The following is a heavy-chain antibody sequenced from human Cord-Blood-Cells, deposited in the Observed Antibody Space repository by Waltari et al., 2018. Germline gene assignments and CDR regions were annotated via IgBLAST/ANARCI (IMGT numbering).Heavy chain of an antibody. V-gene: IGHV1-46*01. J-gene: IGHJ4*02. CDR1: GYTFTSYY. Sequence: QVQLVQSGAAVKKPGASVKVSCKASGYTFTSYYMHWVRQAPGQGLEWMGIINPSGGSTSYAQKFQGRVTMTRDTSTSTVYMELSSLRSEDTAVYYCARARITIFGVVTYFDYWGQGTLVTISS. CDR3: ARARITIFGVVTYFDY. D-gene: IGHD3-3*01. CDR2: INPSGGST.